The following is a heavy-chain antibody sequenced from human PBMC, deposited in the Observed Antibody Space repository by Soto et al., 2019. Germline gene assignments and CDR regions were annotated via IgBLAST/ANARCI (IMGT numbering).Heavy chain of an antibody. Sequence: SETLSLTCTVSGGSISSGGYYWSWIRQHPGKGLEWIGYIYYSGSTYYNPSLKSRVTISVDTSKNQFSLKLSSVTAADTAVYYCARVSYYYDSSGYYYSPDFDYWGQGTLVTVSS. D-gene: IGHD3-22*01. V-gene: IGHV4-31*03. CDR1: GGSISSGGYY. CDR2: IYYSGST. CDR3: ARVSYYYDSSGYYYSPDFDY. J-gene: IGHJ4*02.